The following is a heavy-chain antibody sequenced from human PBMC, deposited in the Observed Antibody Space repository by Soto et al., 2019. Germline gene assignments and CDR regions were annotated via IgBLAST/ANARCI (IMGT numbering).Heavy chain of an antibody. CDR1: GGSISPYY. Sequence: PSETLYLTCTVSGGSISPYYWSWIRQPPGKGLEWIGYIYFGGTTKYNPSLKSRVSMSVDTSKNQFSLKLTSVTAADTAVYYCARLGGFFQALDSWGQGTLVTVSS. CDR2: IYFGGTT. D-gene: IGHD2-15*01. J-gene: IGHJ4*02. V-gene: IGHV4-59*08. CDR3: ARLGGFFQALDS.